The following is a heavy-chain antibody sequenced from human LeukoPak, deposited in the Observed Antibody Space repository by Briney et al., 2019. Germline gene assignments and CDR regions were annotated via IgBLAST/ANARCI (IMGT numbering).Heavy chain of an antibody. CDR2: ISWNSGSI. CDR1: GFTFDDYA. CDR3: AKAEGFFGGYYDH. V-gene: IGHV3-9*01. Sequence: PGGSLRLSCAASGFTFDDYAMHWDRQAPGKGLEWVSGISWNSGSIDYADSVKGRFTISRDNAKNSLYMQMNSLRPEDTAFYYCAKAEGFFGGYYDHWGQGTLVTVSS. D-gene: IGHD4-23*01. J-gene: IGHJ4*02.